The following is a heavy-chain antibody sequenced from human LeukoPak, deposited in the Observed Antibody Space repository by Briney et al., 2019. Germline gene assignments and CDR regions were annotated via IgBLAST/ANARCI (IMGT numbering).Heavy chain of an antibody. CDR1: GYTFTSYG. CDR2: VSAYNGNT. V-gene: IGHV1-18*01. Sequence: ASVKVSCKASGYTFTSYGISWVRQAPAQGLEWMGWVSAYNGNTNYAQKVQGRVTMTTDTSTSTAYMELRSLRSDDTAVYYCARDRNRLTTVTTGAFDIWGQGTMVTVSS. CDR3: ARDRNRLTTVTTGAFDI. J-gene: IGHJ3*02. D-gene: IGHD4-17*01.